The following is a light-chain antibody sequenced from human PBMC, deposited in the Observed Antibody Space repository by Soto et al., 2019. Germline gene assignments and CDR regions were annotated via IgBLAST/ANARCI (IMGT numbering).Light chain of an antibody. J-gene: IGLJ2*01. V-gene: IGLV2-8*01. CDR2: EVS. CDR3: NSYADSNKLI. CDR1: SNDIGNYNY. Sequence: QSVLTQPPSASGSPGQSVTISCIGTSNDIGNYNYVSWYQQHPGKAPKLMIYEVSKRPSGVPDRFSGAKSGNTASLTVSGLQAEDEADYYCNSYADSNKLIFGGGTQLTVL.